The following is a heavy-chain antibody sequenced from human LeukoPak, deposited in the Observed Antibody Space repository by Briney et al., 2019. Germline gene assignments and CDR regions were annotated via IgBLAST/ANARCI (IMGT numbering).Heavy chain of an antibody. J-gene: IGHJ3*02. CDR3: ARMAQLTRAFDI. CDR2: TRNKANSYTT. D-gene: IGHD5-24*01. V-gene: IGHV3-72*01. Sequence: SGGSLRLSCAASGFTFSSYAMSWVRQAPGKGLEWVGRTRNKANSYTTEYAASVKGRFTISRDDSKNSLYLQMNSLKTEDTAVYYCARMAQLTRAFDIWGQGTMVTVSS. CDR1: GFTFSSYA.